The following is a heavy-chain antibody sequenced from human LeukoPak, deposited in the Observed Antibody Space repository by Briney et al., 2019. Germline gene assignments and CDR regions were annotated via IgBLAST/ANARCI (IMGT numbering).Heavy chain of an antibody. CDR3: AKDASVVGATSAFDY. CDR1: GFTFRSYA. CDR2: ISGSGGSS. D-gene: IGHD1-26*01. J-gene: IGHJ4*02. V-gene: IGHV3-23*01. Sequence: HPGGSLRLSCAASGFTFRSYAMSWVRQAPGKGLEWVSAISGSGGSSYYADSVKGRFTISRDNSKNTLHLQMNSLRAEDTAIYYCAKDASVVGATSAFDYWGQGTLVTVSS.